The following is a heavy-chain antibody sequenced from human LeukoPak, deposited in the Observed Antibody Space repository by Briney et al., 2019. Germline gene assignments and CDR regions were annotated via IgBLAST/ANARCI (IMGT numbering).Heavy chain of an antibody. CDR2: ISAYGNT. D-gene: IGHD6-19*01. CDR1: GYTFTIYG. Sequence: ASVKVSCKTSGYTFTIYGISWVLQAPGQGLEWMGLISAYGNTNYAQNLQGRVTMTTDTSTSTAYMELRSLRSDDTAVYYCARDLSLAVPVQGYWGQGTLVTVSS. V-gene: IGHV1-18*01. CDR3: ARDLSLAVPVQGY. J-gene: IGHJ4*02.